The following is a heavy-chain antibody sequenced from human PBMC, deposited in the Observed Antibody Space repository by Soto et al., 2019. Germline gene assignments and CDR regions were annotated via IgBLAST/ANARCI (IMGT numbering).Heavy chain of an antibody. CDR1: GFGFTFSNYY. J-gene: IGHJ5*01. CDR3: AGTYGAADS. CDR2: ISSSGHMT. Sequence: VQLVESGGGLVRPGWSLSLSCAASGFGFTFSNYYMNWIRQSPGKGLEWVASISSSGHMTFYAPSVNGRFTISRDNWMNSLYLQMNSLTVEDTGVYFCAGTYGAADSWGPGTLVTVSS. D-gene: IGHD2-8*01. V-gene: IGHV3-11*04.